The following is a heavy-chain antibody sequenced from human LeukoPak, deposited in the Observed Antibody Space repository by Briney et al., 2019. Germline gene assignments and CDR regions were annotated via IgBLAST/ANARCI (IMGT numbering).Heavy chain of an antibody. Sequence: PSQTLSLTCTVSGGIISGGSHYWGWIRQPAGKGLEWVGHIYTSGSTNYNPSLKSRVTISVDTSKNQFSLKLSSVTAADTAVYYCARGTSSWWEGPNYWGQGTLVTVSS. D-gene: IGHD6-13*01. J-gene: IGHJ4*02. V-gene: IGHV4-61*09. CDR3: ARGTSSWWEGPNY. CDR2: IYTSGST. CDR1: GGIISGGSHY.